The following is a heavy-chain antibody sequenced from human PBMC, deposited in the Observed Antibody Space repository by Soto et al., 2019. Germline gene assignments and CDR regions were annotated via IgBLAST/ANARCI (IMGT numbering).Heavy chain of an antibody. V-gene: IGHV3-73*01. CDR1: GFTFSGSA. CDR2: IRSKANSYAT. D-gene: IGHD4-17*01. CDR3: TSLVQVQDYGDYGIDY. Sequence: GGSLRLSCAASGFTFSGSAMHWVRQASGKGLEWVGRIRSKANSYATAYAASVKGRFTISRDDSKNTAYLQMNSLKTEDTAVYYCTSLVQVQDYGDYGIDYWGQGTLVTVSS. J-gene: IGHJ4*02.